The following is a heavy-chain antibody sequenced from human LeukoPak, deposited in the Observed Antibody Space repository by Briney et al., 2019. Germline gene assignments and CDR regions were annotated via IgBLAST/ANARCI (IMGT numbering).Heavy chain of an antibody. Sequence: GSLRLSCAASGFTFSSYWMSWVRQAPGKGLEWVANIKLDGSEKYYVDSVKGRFTISRDNAEKSLYLQMNSLRDEDTAVYYCARDFFAFGGVIALLDYWGQGTLVTVSS. CDR1: GFTFSSYW. CDR3: ARDFFAFGGVIALLDY. J-gene: IGHJ4*02. D-gene: IGHD3-16*02. V-gene: IGHV3-7*01. CDR2: IKLDGSEK.